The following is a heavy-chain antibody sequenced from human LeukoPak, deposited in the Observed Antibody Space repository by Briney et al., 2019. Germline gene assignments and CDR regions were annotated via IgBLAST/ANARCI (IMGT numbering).Heavy chain of an antibody. CDR3: AKFGRITIFGVVDY. CDR2: ISGSGGST. V-gene: IGHV3-23*01. CDR1: GFTFSSYA. D-gene: IGHD3-3*01. J-gene: IGHJ4*02. Sequence: GGSLRLSCAASGFTFSSYAMSWVRQAPGKGLEWVSAISGSGGSTYYADSVKGRSTISRDNSKNTLYLQMNSPRAEDTAVYYCAKFGRITIFGVVDYWGQGTLVTVSS.